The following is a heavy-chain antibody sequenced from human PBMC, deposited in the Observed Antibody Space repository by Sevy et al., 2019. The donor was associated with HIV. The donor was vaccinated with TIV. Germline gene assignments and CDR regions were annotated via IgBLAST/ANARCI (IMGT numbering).Heavy chain of an antibody. D-gene: IGHD3-3*01. J-gene: IGHJ5*02. CDR2: IWYDGSYK. V-gene: IGHV3-33*06. CDR1: GFTFSNYG. CDR3: AKTFAIFGVLMSPDFDP. Sequence: GGSLRLSCAASGFTFSNYGMHLVRQAPGKGLEWVAVIWYDGSYKYYADSVKGRFTISRDNTKSTLYLQMNSLRAEDTAVYYCAKTFAIFGVLMSPDFDPWGQGTLVTVSS.